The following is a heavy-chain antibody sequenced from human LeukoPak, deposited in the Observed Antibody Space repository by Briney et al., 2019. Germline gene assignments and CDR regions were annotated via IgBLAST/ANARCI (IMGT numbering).Heavy chain of an antibody. V-gene: IGHV3-53*01. CDR1: EFSVGSNY. Sequence: GGSLRLSCAASEFSVGSNYMTWVRQAPGKGLEWVSLIYSGGSTYYADSVKGRFTISRDNSKNTLYLQMNSLRAEDTAVYYCARRAGGYSHPYDYWGQGTLVTVSS. D-gene: IGHD4-23*01. J-gene: IGHJ4*02. CDR2: IYSGGST. CDR3: ARRAGGYSHPYDY.